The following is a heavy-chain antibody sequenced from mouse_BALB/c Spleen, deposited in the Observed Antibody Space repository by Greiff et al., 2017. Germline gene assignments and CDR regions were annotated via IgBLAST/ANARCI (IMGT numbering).Heavy chain of an antibody. CDR3: VRVGYGNGGDY. CDR2: IWTGGGT. CDR1: GFSLTSYD. J-gene: IGHJ2*01. V-gene: IGHV2-9-2*01. Sequence: VQGVESGPGLVAPSQSLSITCTVSGFSLTSYDISWIRQPPGKGLEWLGVIWTGGGTNYNSAFMSRLSISKDNSKSQVFLKMNSLQTDDTAIYCCVRVGYGNGGDYWGQGTTLTVSS. D-gene: IGHD1-1*01.